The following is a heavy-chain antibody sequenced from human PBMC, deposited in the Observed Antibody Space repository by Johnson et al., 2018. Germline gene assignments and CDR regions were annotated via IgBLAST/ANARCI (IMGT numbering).Heavy chain of an antibody. Sequence: VQLVQSGGGLVQPGGSLRLSCAASGFTFSSYWMSWVRQAPGKGLEWVANIRQDGREKYSVDSVKGRVTIYRDNSKNSRYLQMNRLRAEDTALYYCAKHSSAYISLSYFRHWGQGTLVTVSS. V-gene: IGHV3-7*03. CDR1: GFTFSSYW. D-gene: IGHD3-22*01. J-gene: IGHJ1*01. CDR3: AKHSSAYISLSYFRH. CDR2: IRQDGREK.